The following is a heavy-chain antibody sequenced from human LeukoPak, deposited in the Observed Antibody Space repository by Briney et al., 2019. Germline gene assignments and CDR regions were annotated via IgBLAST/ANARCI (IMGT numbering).Heavy chain of an antibody. Sequence: ASVKVSCKASGYTLTSYDINWVRQATGQGLEWMGWMNPNSGNTGYAQKFQGRVTITRNTSISTAYMELRSLRSDDTAVYYWAREDSSGWSVYFDYWGQGTLVTVSS. V-gene: IGHV1-8*03. CDR2: MNPNSGNT. CDR3: AREDSSGWSVYFDY. D-gene: IGHD6-19*01. J-gene: IGHJ4*02. CDR1: GYTLTSYD.